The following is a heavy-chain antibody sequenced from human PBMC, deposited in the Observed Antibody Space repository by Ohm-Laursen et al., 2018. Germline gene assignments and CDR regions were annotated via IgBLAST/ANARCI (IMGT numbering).Heavy chain of an antibody. CDR3: ARDGNLLAVAATPAPYYYHGMDV. CDR1: GYTLSNYC. J-gene: IGHJ6*02. CDR2: INPYNAYT. V-gene: IGHV1-18*01. D-gene: IGHD2-15*01. Sequence: ASVKVSCKVSGYTLSNYCVSWVRQAPGQGPEWMGWINPYNAYTDYAQKVQDRITMTTDTSTNTTYMELRSLRSDDTAVYYCARDGNLLAVAATPAPYYYHGMDVWGQGTTVTVSS.